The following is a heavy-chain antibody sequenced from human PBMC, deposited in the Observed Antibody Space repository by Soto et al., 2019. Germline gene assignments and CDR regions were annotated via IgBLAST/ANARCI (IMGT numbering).Heavy chain of an antibody. D-gene: IGHD3-10*01. V-gene: IGHV4-34*01. Sequence: SETLSLTCAVYGGSFSGYYWTWIRQPPGKGLGWIGEINHSGSTNYNPSLKSRVTISVDTSKNQFSLKLTSVTAADTAVYYCARGGGNYYGSGTQLDSWGQGTLVTVSS. J-gene: IGHJ4*02. CDR2: INHSGST. CDR3: ARGGGNYYGSGTQLDS. CDR1: GGSFSGYY.